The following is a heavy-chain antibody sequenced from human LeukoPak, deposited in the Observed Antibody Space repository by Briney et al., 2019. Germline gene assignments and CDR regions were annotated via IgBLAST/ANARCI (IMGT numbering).Heavy chain of an antibody. CDR1: GGSFSGYY. V-gene: IGHV4-34*01. CDR3: ARGSRYYGSGSYPIKRRCYFDY. Sequence: PSETLSLTCAVYGGSFSGYYWSWIRHPPGKGLELIGEINHSGSTNYNPSLKSRVTISVDTSKNQFSLKLSSVTAADTAVYYCARGSRYYGSGSYPIKRRCYFDYWGQGTLVTVSS. CDR2: INHSGST. J-gene: IGHJ4*02. D-gene: IGHD3-10*01.